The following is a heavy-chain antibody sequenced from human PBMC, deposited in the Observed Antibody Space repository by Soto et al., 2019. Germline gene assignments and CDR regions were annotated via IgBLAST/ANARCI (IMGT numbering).Heavy chain of an antibody. Sequence: SEALSLTCAVYGGSFSCYYWSWSRQPPGKGLEWIGEINHSGSTNYNPSLKSRVTISVDTSKNQFSLKLSSVTAADTAVYYCARGLGAGTTPDWFDPWGQGTLVTSPQ. V-gene: IGHV4-34*01. CDR1: GGSFSCYY. J-gene: IGHJ5*02. D-gene: IGHD1-1*01. CDR2: INHSGST. CDR3: ARGLGAGTTPDWFDP.